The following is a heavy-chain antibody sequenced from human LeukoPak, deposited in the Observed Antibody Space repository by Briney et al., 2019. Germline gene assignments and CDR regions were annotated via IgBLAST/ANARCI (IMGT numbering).Heavy chain of an antibody. J-gene: IGHJ4*02. CDR1: GGSISSYY. CDR3: ARVHSDILTGIRGDYFDY. Sequence: PSETLSLTYTVSGGSISSYYWSWIRQPPGKGLEWIGYIYYSGSTNYNPSLKSRVTISVDTSKNQLSLKLSSVTAADTAVYYCARVHSDILTGIRGDYFDYWGQGTLVTVSS. V-gene: IGHV4-59*01. D-gene: IGHD3-9*01. CDR2: IYYSGST.